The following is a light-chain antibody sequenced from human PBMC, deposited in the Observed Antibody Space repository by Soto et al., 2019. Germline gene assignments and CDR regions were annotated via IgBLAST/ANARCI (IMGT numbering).Light chain of an antibody. Sequence: QSVLTQPASVSGSPGQSITISCPGTSSDVGGYNYVSWYQQHPGKAPKLMIYEVSNRPSGVSNRFSGSRSGNTASLTISGLQAEDEAEYYCNSYTSSSTFVFGTGTKLTVL. CDR2: EVS. V-gene: IGLV2-14*01. J-gene: IGLJ1*01. CDR3: NSYTSSSTFV. CDR1: SSDVGGYNY.